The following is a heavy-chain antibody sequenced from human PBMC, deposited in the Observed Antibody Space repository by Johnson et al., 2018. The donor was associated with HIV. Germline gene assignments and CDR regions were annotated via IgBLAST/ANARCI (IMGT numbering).Heavy chain of an antibody. V-gene: IGHV3-23*04. Sequence: VQLVESGGTLVQPGGSLRLSCAASGFTFSTYAMNWVRQAPGKGLEWVSAISGSGGSTYYADSVKGRFTISRDNAKNSLYLQMNSLRSEDTAVYYCAREGCKRVTSGFDLWGQGTMVSVCS. J-gene: IGHJ3*01. CDR3: AREGCKRVTSGFDL. CDR1: GFTFSTYA. D-gene: IGHD4-11*01. CDR2: ISGSGGST.